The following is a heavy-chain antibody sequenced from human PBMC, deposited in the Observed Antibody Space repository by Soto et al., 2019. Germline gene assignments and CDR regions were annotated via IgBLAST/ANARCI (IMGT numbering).Heavy chain of an antibody. V-gene: IGHV1-18*01. D-gene: IGHD6-6*01. Sequence: QVQLVQSGAEVKKPGASVKVSCKASGYTFSSFGISWLRQAPGQGLEWMGWISGNNGNKNYAQKFQGRITVTTDTSTTTAYMELRSLKSEDTAVYYCVRDLAGKSSSPVPIPLFDFWGQGTLVTVSS. J-gene: IGHJ4*02. CDR3: VRDLAGKSSSPVPIPLFDF. CDR2: ISGNNGNK. CDR1: GYTFSSFG.